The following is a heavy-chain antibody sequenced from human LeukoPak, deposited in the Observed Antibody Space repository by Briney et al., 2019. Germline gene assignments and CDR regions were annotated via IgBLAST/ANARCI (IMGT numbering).Heavy chain of an antibody. D-gene: IGHD6-19*01. CDR1: GFTFTSSA. CDR3: AADPPGVADHHAFDI. V-gene: IGHV1-58*01. Sequence: SVTVSCTASGFTFTSSAVQWVRQARGQRLEWIGWIVVGSGNTNYAQKFQERVTITRDMSTSTAYMELSSLRSEDTAVYYCAADPPGVADHHAFDIWGQGTMVTVSS. J-gene: IGHJ3*02. CDR2: IVVGSGNT.